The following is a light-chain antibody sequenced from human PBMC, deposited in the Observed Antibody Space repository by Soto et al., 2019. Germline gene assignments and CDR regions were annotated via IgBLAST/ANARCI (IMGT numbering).Light chain of an antibody. CDR3: QQNNNCPQP. J-gene: IGKJ1*01. Sequence: EIVMTQSPATLSVSPGERATLSCRASQSVSSNLAWYQQKPGQAPRLLIYGASTRATGIPARFSGSGSGTDFPLPISTLQSEDFAVYYCQQNNNCPQPFGQGTKV. CDR2: GAS. V-gene: IGKV3-15*01. CDR1: QSVSSN.